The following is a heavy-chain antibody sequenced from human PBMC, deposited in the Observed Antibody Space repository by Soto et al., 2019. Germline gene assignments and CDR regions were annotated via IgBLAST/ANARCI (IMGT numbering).Heavy chain of an antibody. CDR1: GGSFSGYY. J-gene: IGHJ6*02. CDR2: INHSGST. CDR3: ARGRMTSSTMVRGQQSRASYYYYYYGMDV. Sequence: SETLSLTCAVYGGSFSGYYWSWIRQPPGKGLEWIGEINHSGSTNYNPSLKSRVTISVDTSKNQFSLKLSSVTAADTAVYYCARGRMTSSTMVRGQQSRASYYYYYYGMDVWGQGTTVTVSS. V-gene: IGHV4-34*01. D-gene: IGHD3-10*01.